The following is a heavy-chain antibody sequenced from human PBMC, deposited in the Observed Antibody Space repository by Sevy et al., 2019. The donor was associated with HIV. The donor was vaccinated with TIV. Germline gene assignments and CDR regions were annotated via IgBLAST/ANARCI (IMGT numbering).Heavy chain of an antibody. D-gene: IGHD5-12*01. CDR2: IYNSGST. J-gene: IGHJ4*02. CDR3: ARGKGYSGYDYYFDY. CDR1: GGSISSYY. V-gene: IGHV4-59*01. Sequence: SETLSLTCTVSGGSISSYYWSWIRQPPGKGLEWIGYIYNSGSTNYNPSLKSRVTISVDTSKNQFSLKLSSVTAADTAVYYCARGKGYSGYDYYFDYWGQGTLVTVSS.